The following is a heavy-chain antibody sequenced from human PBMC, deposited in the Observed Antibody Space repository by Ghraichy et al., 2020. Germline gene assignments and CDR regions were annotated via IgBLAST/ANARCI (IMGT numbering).Heavy chain of an antibody. CDR2: IYYSGST. V-gene: IGHV4-31*03. D-gene: IGHD6-13*01. CDR1: GGSISSGDYY. CDR3: ARVPYSSNWAYFDY. Sequence: SETLSLTCTVSGGSISSGDYYWSWIRQHPGKGLEWVAYIYYSGSTYYNPTLRSRVTISVDTSKNQFSLKLSSVTAADTAVYYCARVPYSSNWAYFDYWGQGTPVTVSS. J-gene: IGHJ4*02.